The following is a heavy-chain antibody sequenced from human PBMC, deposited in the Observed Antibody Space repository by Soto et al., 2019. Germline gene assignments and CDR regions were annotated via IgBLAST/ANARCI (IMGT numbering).Heavy chain of an antibody. Sequence: GESLKISCKGSGYSFSTYWIAWVRQMPGKGLEWMGIIYPGDSDTRYSPTFQGQATISADTSISTTYLQWSSLKASDTAMYYCARLTKAAAEIKWFDPWGQGTLVT. D-gene: IGHD6-13*01. CDR3: ARLTKAAAEIKWFDP. CDR2: IYPGDSDT. J-gene: IGHJ5*02. CDR1: GYSFSTYW. V-gene: IGHV5-51*01.